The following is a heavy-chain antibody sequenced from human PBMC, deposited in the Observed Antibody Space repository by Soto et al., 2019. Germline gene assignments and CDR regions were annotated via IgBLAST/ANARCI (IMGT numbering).Heavy chain of an antibody. D-gene: IGHD6-19*01. V-gene: IGHV1-18*04. Sequence: AAVKVSCKASGYTFTSYGISWVRQAPGQGLEWMGWISAYNGNTNYAQKLQGRVTMTTDTSTSTAYMELRSLRSDDTAVYYCATDFLGYQGHSSGTLFDYWGQGTLVTVSS. CDR3: ATDFLGYQGHSSGTLFDY. CDR2: ISAYNGNT. CDR1: GYTFTSYG. J-gene: IGHJ4*02.